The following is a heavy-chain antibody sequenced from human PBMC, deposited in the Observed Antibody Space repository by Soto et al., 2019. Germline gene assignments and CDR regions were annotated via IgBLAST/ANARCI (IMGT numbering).Heavy chain of an antibody. Sequence: QMQLVESGGGLVKRGGSLRLACAASGFSFGDSYMSWVRQAPGKGLEWLSYISGGSSYTNYADSVKGRFTISRDNAKRSLYLEMNSLRADDTAVYYCAKMIVAASGYYFDHWGQGNLVTVSS. J-gene: IGHJ4*02. CDR3: AKMIVAASGYYFDH. CDR1: GFSFGDSY. CDR2: ISGGSSYT. V-gene: IGHV3-11*06. D-gene: IGHD2-21*01.